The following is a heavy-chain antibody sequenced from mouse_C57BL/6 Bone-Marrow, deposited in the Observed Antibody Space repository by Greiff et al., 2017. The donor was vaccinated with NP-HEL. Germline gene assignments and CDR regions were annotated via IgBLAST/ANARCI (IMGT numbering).Heavy chain of an antibody. CDR3: TYGNYYYAMDY. V-gene: IGHV1-5*01. J-gene: IGHJ4*01. CDR1: GYTFTSYW. CDR2: IYPGNSDT. Sequence: VQLQQSGTVLARPGASVKMSCKTSGYTFTSYWVHWVKQRPGQGLEWIGAIYPGNSDTSYNQKFKGKAKLTAVTSASTAYMALSSLTNEDSAVYYCTYGNYYYAMDYWGQGTSVTVSS. D-gene: IGHD2-1*01.